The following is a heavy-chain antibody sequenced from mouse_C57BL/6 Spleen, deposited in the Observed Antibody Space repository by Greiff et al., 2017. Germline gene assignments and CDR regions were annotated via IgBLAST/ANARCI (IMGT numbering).Heavy chain of an antibody. CDR1: GYTFTGYW. CDR3: ARSGYDYDEAY. D-gene: IGHD2-4*01. V-gene: IGHV1-9*01. J-gene: IGHJ3*01. Sequence: VQLQQSGAELMKPGASVTLSCKATGYTFTGYWIEWVKQRPGHGLEWIGEILTGSGSTNYNEKFKGKATFTADTSSNTAYMQLSSLTTEDSAIYYCARSGYDYDEAYWGQGTLVTVSA. CDR2: ILTGSGST.